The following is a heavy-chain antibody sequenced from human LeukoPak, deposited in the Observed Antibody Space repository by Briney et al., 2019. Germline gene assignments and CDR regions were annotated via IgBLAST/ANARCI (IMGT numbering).Heavy chain of an antibody. J-gene: IGHJ6*03. D-gene: IGHD4-17*01. CDR2: IYYSGST. CDR1: GGYISSYY. V-gene: IGHV4-59*08. CDR3: AKSGGYGDFFYYYYYMDV. Sequence: PSETLSLTCSVSGGYISSYYWSWIRQPPGKGLEWIGYIYYSGSTNYNSSLKSRVTISVDTSKNQFSLKLSSVTAADTAVYYCAKSGGYGDFFYYYYYMDVWGKGTTVTISS.